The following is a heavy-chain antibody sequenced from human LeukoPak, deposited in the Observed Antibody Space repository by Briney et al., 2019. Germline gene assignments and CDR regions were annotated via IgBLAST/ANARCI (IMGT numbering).Heavy chain of an antibody. Sequence: GGSLRLSCAASGFTFSTYGVSWVRQAPGKGLEWVSTISGSGDSTYYADSVKGRFTISRDNSKDRLYLQMSRVRGEDTAVYYCARDRGRYYDSRGFYWGYYFDSWGQGILVTVST. CDR1: GFTFSTYG. CDR2: ISGSGDST. CDR3: ARDRGRYYDSRGFYWGYYFDS. D-gene: IGHD3-22*01. J-gene: IGHJ4*02. V-gene: IGHV3-23*01.